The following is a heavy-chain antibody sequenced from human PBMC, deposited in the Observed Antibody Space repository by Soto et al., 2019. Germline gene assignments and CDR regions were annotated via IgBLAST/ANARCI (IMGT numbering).Heavy chain of an antibody. CDR1: GFTFSNYN. CDR2: ISGTSVYI. V-gene: IGHV3-21*01. Sequence: GGSLRLSCVASGFTFSNYNMNCVRQAPGKGLEWVSHISGTSVYIHYADSVKGRFTISRDNAKNSVYLQMDSLRVEDTAVYYCAREGALKPFSSWGQGALVTVSS. J-gene: IGHJ5*02. CDR3: AREGALKPFSS.